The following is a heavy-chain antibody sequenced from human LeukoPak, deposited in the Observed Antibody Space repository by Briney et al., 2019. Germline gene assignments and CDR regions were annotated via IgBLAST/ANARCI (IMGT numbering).Heavy chain of an antibody. CDR3: ARCHTVLCNYYCMDV. CDR2: ITPSGGST. D-gene: IGHD2-8*01. Sequence: SVKVSCKASGYTFTSYHMHWVRQAPGQGLEWMGIITPSGGSTSYAQKFQGRVTMTRDTSTSTVYMELSSLRSEDTAVYYCARCHTVLCNYYCMDVWGQGTTVTVS. V-gene: IGHV1-46*01. J-gene: IGHJ6*02. CDR1: GYTFTSYH.